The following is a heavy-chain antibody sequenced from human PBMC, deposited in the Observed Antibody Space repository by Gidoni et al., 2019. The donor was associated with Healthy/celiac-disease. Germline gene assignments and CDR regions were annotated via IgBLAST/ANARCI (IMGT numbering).Heavy chain of an antibody. Sequence: EVQLVEPGGGLVQPGGSLRLSCAASGSTFSSYEMNWVRQAPGKGLEWVSYISSSGSTIYYADSVKGRFTISRDNAKNSLYLQMNSLRAEDTAVYYCARGASSGWYPEAFDIWGQGTMVTVSS. D-gene: IGHD6-19*01. CDR2: ISSSGSTI. CDR3: ARGASSGWYPEAFDI. CDR1: GSTFSSYE. V-gene: IGHV3-48*03. J-gene: IGHJ3*02.